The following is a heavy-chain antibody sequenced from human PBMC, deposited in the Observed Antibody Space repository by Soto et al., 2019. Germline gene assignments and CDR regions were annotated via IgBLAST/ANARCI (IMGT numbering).Heavy chain of an antibody. Sequence: QVQLVQSGAEVKKPGSSVKVSCEASGGTFSSYPITWVRPAPGQGLEWMGGIIPFFGTSNYAQKFQGRVTITADDSTSTAYMELRSLRSEDTAVYYCARVGHITNYGMAVWGQGTTVTVSS. V-gene: IGHV1-69*01. CDR3: ARVGHITNYGMAV. CDR1: GGTFSSYP. D-gene: IGHD1-26*01. CDR2: IIPFFGTS. J-gene: IGHJ6*02.